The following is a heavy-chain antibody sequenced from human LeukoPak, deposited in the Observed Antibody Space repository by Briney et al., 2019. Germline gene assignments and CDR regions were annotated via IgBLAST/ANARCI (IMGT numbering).Heavy chain of an antibody. D-gene: IGHD3-22*01. V-gene: IGHV4-39*07. CDR2: IYYRGST. J-gene: IGHJ4*02. CDR3: AREFDSSGYYLYAIDY. CDR1: GGSISTSNYY. Sequence: PSETLSLTCTVSGGSISTSNYYWGWIRQPPGKGLDWIGSIYYRGSTYYNPSLKSRVTISVDTSKNQFSLKLSSVTAADTAVYYCAREFDSSGYYLYAIDYWGQGTLVTVSS.